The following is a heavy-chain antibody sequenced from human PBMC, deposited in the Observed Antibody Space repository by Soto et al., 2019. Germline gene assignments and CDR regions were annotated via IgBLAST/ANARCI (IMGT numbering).Heavy chain of an antibody. V-gene: IGHV3-15*07. CDR3: TTVWVPHRGGNMVRGVTYYYYGMDV. CDR2: IKSKTDGGTT. Sequence: GGSLRLSCAASGFTFSNAWMNWVRQAPGKGLEWVGRIKSKTDGGTTDYAAPVKGRFTISRDDSKNTLYLQMNSLKTEDTAVYYCTTVWVPHRGGNMVRGVTYYYYGMDVWGQGTTVTVSS. D-gene: IGHD3-10*01. CDR1: GFTFSNAW. J-gene: IGHJ6*02.